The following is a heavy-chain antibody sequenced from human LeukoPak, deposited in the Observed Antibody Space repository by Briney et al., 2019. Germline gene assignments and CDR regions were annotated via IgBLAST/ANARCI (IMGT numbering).Heavy chain of an antibody. Sequence: PGGSLRLSCAASGFTFSDYWMHWVRQAPGKGLVWVSHINADEDRAAYADSVKGRFTISRDNARNTLYLQMNSLRAEDTAVYYCARARWGSSSWYGDYWGQGTLVTVSS. J-gene: IGHJ4*02. CDR1: GFTFSDYW. D-gene: IGHD6-13*01. V-gene: IGHV3-74*01. CDR2: INADEDRA. CDR3: ARARWGSSSWYGDY.